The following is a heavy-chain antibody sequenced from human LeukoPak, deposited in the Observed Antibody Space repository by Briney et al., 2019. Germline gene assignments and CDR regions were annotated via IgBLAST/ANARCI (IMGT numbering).Heavy chain of an antibody. CDR3: ARDKYTGYETFDY. CDR1: GYTFTGYY. V-gene: IGHV1-2*02. CDR2: INPNNGCT. Sequence: ASVKVSCKASGYTFTGYYIHWVRQAPGQGLEWMGWINPNNGCTNYAQKFQGRVTMTRDTSISTAYMELNRLTSDDTAVYYCARDKYTGYETFDYWGQGTPVTVSS. D-gene: IGHD5-12*01. J-gene: IGHJ4*02.